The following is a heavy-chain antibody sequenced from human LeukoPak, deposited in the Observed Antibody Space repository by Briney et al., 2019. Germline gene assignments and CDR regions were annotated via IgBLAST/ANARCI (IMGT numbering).Heavy chain of an antibody. Sequence: KPSETLSLTCAVSGGSISSSNWWSWVRQPPGKGLEWIGEIYHSGSTNYNPSLKSRVTISVDKSKNQFSLTLSSVTAADTAVYYCAREVPDIVATIPGVAFDIWGQGTMVTVSS. CDR3: AREVPDIVATIPGVAFDI. CDR2: IYHSGST. D-gene: IGHD5-12*01. CDR1: GGSISSSNW. J-gene: IGHJ3*02. V-gene: IGHV4-4*02.